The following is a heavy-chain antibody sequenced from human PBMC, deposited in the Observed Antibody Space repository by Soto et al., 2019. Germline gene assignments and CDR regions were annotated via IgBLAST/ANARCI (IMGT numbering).Heavy chain of an antibody. CDR1: GYAFTTYG. CDR3: ARGRYGDY. Sequence: QVHLVQSGAEVKKPGASVKVSCKGSGYAFTTYGSTWVRQAPGQGLEGMGWISAHNGNTNYAQKLQGRVTVTRDTSTSTAYMELRSQRSDDTAVYYCARGRYGDYWGQGALVTVSS. V-gene: IGHV1-18*01. J-gene: IGHJ4*02. CDR2: ISAHNGNT. D-gene: IGHD1-1*01.